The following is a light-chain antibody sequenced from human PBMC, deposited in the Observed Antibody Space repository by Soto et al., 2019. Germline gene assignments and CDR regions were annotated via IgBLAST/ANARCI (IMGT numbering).Light chain of an antibody. J-gene: IGKJ3*01. CDR3: QQLNSYLS. CDR2: AAS. V-gene: IGKV1-9*01. Sequence: IQLTQSPSSLSASVGDRVTITCRASQGISSYLAWYQQKPGKAPKLLIYAASTLQSGVPSRFSGSGSGTDFTLTISSLRPEDFATYYCQQLNSYLSFGPGTKVDIK. CDR1: QGISSY.